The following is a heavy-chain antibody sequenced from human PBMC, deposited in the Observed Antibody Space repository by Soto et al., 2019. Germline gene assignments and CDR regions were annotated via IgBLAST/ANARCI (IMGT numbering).Heavy chain of an antibody. CDR1: GGSISSSSYF. D-gene: IGHD3-10*01. V-gene: IGHV4-39*01. CDR3: VRHYYGSGSYNTPGGDFEY. CDR2: LYYTGTT. J-gene: IGHJ4*02. Sequence: KASETLSLTCAVSGGSISSSSYFWGWIRQSPGKGLEWIGSLYYTGTTYYNPSLESRVTISVGSSKNQFSLQLGSVTAADTAKYYCVRHYYGSGSYNTPGGDFEYWGQGTLVTVSS.